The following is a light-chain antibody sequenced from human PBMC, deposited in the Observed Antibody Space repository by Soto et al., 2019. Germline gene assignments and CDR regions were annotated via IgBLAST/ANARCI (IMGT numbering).Light chain of an antibody. Sequence: QSALTQPRSVSGSPGQSVTISCTGTSSDVDDYNFVSWYQQHPGIAPKLMIYDVTKRPSGVPARFSGSRSGNTASLTISGLQIEDEAHYYCCSYAGGYFFEVIFGGGTQLTVL. CDR1: SSDVDDYNF. CDR3: CSYAGGYFFEVI. V-gene: IGLV2-11*01. J-gene: IGLJ2*01. CDR2: DVT.